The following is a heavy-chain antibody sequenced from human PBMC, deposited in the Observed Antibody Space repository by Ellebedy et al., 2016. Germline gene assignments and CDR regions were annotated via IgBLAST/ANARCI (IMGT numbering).Heavy chain of an antibody. CDR3: ARDIHGDLRFLEWLYEN. V-gene: IGHV1-3*01. CDR1: GYTFTSYA. CDR2: INAGNGNT. Sequence: ASVKVSCXASGYTFTSYAMHWVRQAPGQRLEWMGWINAGNGNTKYSQKFQGRVTITRDTSASTAYMELSSLRSEDTAVYYCARDIHGDLRFLEWLYENWGQGTLVTVSS. J-gene: IGHJ4*02. D-gene: IGHD3-3*01.